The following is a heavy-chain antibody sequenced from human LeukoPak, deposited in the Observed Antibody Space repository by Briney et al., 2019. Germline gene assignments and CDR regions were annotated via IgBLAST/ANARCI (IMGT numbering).Heavy chain of an antibody. Sequence: TGGSLRLSYVASGFAFSQFPVHWVRQAPGKRLEWVAFISHDGGNKKYGDSVKGRFTISRDNSKNTVYLQMNSLRPEDTALYYCARDKSYFGSGNYHYFDSWGQGALVIVSS. CDR2: ISHDGGNK. V-gene: IGHV3-30*03. J-gene: IGHJ4*02. CDR3: ARDKSYFGSGNYHYFDS. CDR1: GFAFSQFP. D-gene: IGHD3-10*01.